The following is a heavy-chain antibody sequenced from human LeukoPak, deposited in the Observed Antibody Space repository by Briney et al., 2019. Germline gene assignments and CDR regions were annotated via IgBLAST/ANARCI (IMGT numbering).Heavy chain of an antibody. V-gene: IGHV3-30*04. J-gene: IGHJ4*02. CDR3: ARVKPPGSGGIDY. CDR1: GFTFSSYA. CDR2: ISYDGSNK. Sequence: GSLRLSCAASGFTFSSYAMHWVRQAPGKGLEWVAVISYDGSNKYYADSVKGRFTISRDNSKNTLYLQMNSLRAEDTAVYYCARVKPPGSGGIDYWGQGTLVTVSS. D-gene: IGHD3-10*01.